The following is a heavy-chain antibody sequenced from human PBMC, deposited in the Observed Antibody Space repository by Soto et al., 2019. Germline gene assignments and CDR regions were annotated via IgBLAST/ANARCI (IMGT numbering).Heavy chain of an antibody. J-gene: IGHJ5*02. Sequence: QVQLQQWGAGLLKPSETLSLTCAVYGGSFSGYYWSWIRQPPGKGLEWNGEINHSGSTNYNPSLKSRVTISVDTSKNQFSLKLSSVTAADTAVYYCARRGYSSSSPWGQGTLVTVSS. V-gene: IGHV4-34*01. CDR2: INHSGST. D-gene: IGHD6-6*01. CDR3: ARRGYSSSSP. CDR1: GGSFSGYY.